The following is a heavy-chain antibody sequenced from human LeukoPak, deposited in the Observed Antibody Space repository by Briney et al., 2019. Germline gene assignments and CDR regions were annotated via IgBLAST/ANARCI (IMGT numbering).Heavy chain of an antibody. J-gene: IGHJ3*02. CDR2: FDPEDGET. CDR1: GYTLTELS. Sequence: ASVKVSCKVSGYTLTELSMHWVRQAPGKGLEWMGGFDPEDGETIYAQKFQGRVTMTEDTSTDTAYMELSSLRSEDTAVYYCARDWEGYYDSSGYPAFDIWGQGTMVTVSS. CDR3: ARDWEGYYDSSGYPAFDI. D-gene: IGHD3-22*01. V-gene: IGHV1-24*01.